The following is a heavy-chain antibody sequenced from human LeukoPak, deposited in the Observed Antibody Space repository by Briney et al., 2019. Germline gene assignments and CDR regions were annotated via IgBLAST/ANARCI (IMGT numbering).Heavy chain of an antibody. D-gene: IGHD3-10*01. CDR3: ARATLLWFGELFTSFDY. J-gene: IGHJ4*02. CDR2: IYYSGST. V-gene: IGHV4-61*01. Sequence: SETLSLTCTVSGGSVSSGSYYWSWLRQPPGTGLEWIGYIYYSGSTNYNPSLKSRVTISVDTSKNQFSLKLSSVTAADTAVYYCARATLLWFGELFTSFDYWGQGTLVTVSS. CDR1: GGSVSSGSYY.